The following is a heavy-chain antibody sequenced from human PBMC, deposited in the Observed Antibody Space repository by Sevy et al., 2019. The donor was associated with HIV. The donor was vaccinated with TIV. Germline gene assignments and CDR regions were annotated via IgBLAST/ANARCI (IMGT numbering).Heavy chain of an antibody. J-gene: IGHJ4*02. Sequence: GGSLRLSCAASGFTFSSYWMTWVRQAPGKGLEWVANMGQDGSEKYYVDSVKGRFTISRDNAKNSLYLQMNSLRAEDTAVYYCARGIYGSGSRLGLGYWGQGTLVPVSS. CDR1: GFTFSSYW. V-gene: IGHV3-7*01. D-gene: IGHD3-10*01. CDR2: MGQDGSEK. CDR3: ARGIYGSGSRLGLGY.